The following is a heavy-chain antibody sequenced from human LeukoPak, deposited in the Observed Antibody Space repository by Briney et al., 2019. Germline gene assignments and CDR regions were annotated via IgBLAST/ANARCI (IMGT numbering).Heavy chain of an antibody. J-gene: IGHJ4*02. D-gene: IGHD5-24*01. Sequence: GGSLRLSCAASGFIFSNYGMHWVRLSPDKGLEWLTFIRFDGTTQYYADSVRGRFTISSDNSKDTVSLQMYSLRAEDTGIYYCAKEGGDGAPFDYWGQGILVTVSS. V-gene: IGHV3-30*02. CDR3: AKEGGDGAPFDY. CDR1: GFIFSNYG. CDR2: IRFDGTTQ.